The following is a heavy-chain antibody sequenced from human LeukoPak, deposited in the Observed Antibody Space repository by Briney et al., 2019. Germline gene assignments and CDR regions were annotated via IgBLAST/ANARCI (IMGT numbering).Heavy chain of an antibody. Sequence: SETLSLTCTVSGGSISSYYWSWIRQPPGKGLEWIGSIYYSGSTNYNPSLKSRVTISVDTSKNQFSLKLSSVTAADTAVYYCTRGSIAYYYMDVWGKGTTVTISS. CDR2: IYYSGST. CDR3: TRGSIAYYYMDV. D-gene: IGHD3-22*01. CDR1: GGSISSYY. J-gene: IGHJ6*03. V-gene: IGHV4-59*01.